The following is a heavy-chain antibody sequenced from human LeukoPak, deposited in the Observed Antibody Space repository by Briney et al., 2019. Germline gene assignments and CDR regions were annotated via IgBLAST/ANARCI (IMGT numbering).Heavy chain of an antibody. CDR1: GFTFSSYS. D-gene: IGHD6-19*01. V-gene: IGHV3-21*04. CDR3: ARVRSSGWYPFDY. Sequence: GGSLRLSCAASGFTFSSYSMNWVRQAPGKGLEWVSSISSNSSYIYYADSVKGRFTISRDNPKNSLYLQMNSLRAEDTAVYYCARVRSSGWYPFDYWGQGTLVTVSS. CDR2: ISSNSSYI. J-gene: IGHJ4*02.